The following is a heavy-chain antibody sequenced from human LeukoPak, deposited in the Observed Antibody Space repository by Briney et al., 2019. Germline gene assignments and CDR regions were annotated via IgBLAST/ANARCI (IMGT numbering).Heavy chain of an antibody. V-gene: IGHV4-59*08. J-gene: IGHJ4*02. CDR2: IHYSGST. CDR3: ARFGMVRGVITQYYFDY. Sequence: SSETLSLTCTVSGGSISSYYWSWIRQPPGKGLEWIGYIHYSGSTNYNPSLKSRVTISVDTSKNQFSLKLSSVTAADTAVYYCARFGMVRGVITQYYFDYWGQGTLVTVSS. CDR1: GGSISSYY. D-gene: IGHD3-10*01.